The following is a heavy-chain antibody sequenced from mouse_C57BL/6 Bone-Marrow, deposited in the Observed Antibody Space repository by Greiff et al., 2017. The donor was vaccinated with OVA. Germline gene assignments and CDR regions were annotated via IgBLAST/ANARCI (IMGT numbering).Heavy chain of an antibody. J-gene: IGHJ2*01. CDR3: ARAFITTVVATD. D-gene: IGHD1-1*01. CDR1: GYTFTSYG. Sequence: VKLVESGAELARPGASVKLSCKASGYTFTSYGISWVKQRTGQGLEWIGEIYPRSGNTYYNEKFKGKATLTADKSSSTAYMELRSLTSEDSAVYFCARAFITTVVATDWGQGTTLTVSS. V-gene: IGHV1-81*01. CDR2: IYPRSGNT.